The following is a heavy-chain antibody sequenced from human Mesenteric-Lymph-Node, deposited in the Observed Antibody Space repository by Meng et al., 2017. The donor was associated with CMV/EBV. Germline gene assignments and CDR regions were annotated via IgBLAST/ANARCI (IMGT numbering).Heavy chain of an antibody. V-gene: IGHV6-1*01. CDR1: GDSISSTHAA. D-gene: IGHD3-16*01. Sequence: QIPLQQAGPGLVTSSHTPSVNRTISGDSISSTHAAWNWIRQAASRGLEWLGRTYYRSESYNDYAVSVKSRISVNLDTSKNQLSLHLNFVTPEDTAEYYCAYFGDLPPLWWGQGTLVTVSS. CDR3: AYFGDLPPLW. CDR2: TYYRSESYN. J-gene: IGHJ4*02.